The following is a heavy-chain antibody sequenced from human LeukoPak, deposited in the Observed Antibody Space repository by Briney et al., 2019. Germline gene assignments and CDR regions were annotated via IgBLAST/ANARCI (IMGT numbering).Heavy chain of an antibody. CDR3: ARICSSTDCLIPD. CDR1: GFTFSRHW. V-gene: IGHV3-74*01. D-gene: IGHD2-2*01. Sequence: GGSLRLSCAASGFTFSRHWMHWVRQAPGKGLVWISRINSDASDTNYADFVKGRFTISRDNAKNTVYLQINSLRDEDTAVYCCARICSSTDCLIPDWGQGTLVTVSS. CDR2: INSDASDT. J-gene: IGHJ4*02.